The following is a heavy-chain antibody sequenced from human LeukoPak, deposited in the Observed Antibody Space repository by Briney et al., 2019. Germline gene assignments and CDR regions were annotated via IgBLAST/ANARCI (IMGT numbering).Heavy chain of an antibody. CDR2: IRYGGSNK. Sequence: GGSLRLSCAASGFTFSSYGMHWVRQAPGKGLEWVAVIRYGGSNKYYADSVKGRFTISRDNSKNTLYLQMNSLRAEDTAVYYCAKDLNYDSSGYYYDFGFDYWGQGTLVTVSS. V-gene: IGHV3-30*02. CDR1: GFTFSSYG. J-gene: IGHJ4*02. D-gene: IGHD3-22*01. CDR3: AKDLNYDSSGYYYDFGFDY.